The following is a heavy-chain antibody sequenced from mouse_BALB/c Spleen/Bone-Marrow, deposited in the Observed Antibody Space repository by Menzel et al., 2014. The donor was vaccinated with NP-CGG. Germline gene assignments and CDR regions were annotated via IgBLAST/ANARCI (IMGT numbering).Heavy chain of an antibody. CDR1: GFSFSNYG. J-gene: IGHJ3*01. V-gene: IGHV5-9-2*01. CDR2: ISGDGRYT. CDR3: ARHAYYDQTEVSFVC. D-gene: IGHD2-4*01. Sequence: EVMLVESGGGLVKSGGSLKLSCAASGFSFSNYGMSWLRQTPEKRLEWVATISGDGRYTFYSDSVEGRFTISRDNAKNNLYLQLSGLRSEDTALYYCARHAYYDQTEVSFVCWGQGTLVTVSA.